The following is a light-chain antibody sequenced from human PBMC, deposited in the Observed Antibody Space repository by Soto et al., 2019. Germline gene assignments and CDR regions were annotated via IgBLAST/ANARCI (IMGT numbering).Light chain of an antibody. CDR1: EGIISY. CDR3: QQSHNAPLT. J-gene: IGKJ4*01. CDR2: GAT. V-gene: IGKV1-39*01. Sequence: DIAMTQSPSSLSASVGDRVTLTCRASEGIISYLNWYQHKPGRAPTVLVYGATNLPSGVPSRFSGSGSGTEFTVTISSLQPEDFATYYCQQSHNAPLTGGGGTKVE.